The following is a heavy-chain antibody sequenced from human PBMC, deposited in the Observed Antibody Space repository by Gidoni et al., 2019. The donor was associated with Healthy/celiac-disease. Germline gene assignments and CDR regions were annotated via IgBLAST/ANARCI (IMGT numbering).Heavy chain of an antibody. V-gene: IGHV4-39*01. J-gene: IGHJ3*02. Sequence: QLQLQESGPGLVKPSDTLSLTCTVSGGSIRSSSYYWGWIRQPPGKGLERIGCIQYSGSTYYNPSLKSRVTISVDTSKNQFSLKLSSVTASDTAVYYCARGTMIGVGGAFDIWGQGTMVTVSS. CDR3: ARGTMIGVGGAFDI. D-gene: IGHD3-22*01. CDR2: IQYSGST. CDR1: GGSIRSSSYY.